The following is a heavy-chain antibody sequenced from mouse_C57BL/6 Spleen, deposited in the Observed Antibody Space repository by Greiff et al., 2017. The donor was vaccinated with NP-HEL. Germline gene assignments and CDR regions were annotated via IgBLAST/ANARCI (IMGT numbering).Heavy chain of an antibody. D-gene: IGHD1-1*01. CDR3: ARAYYYGSSHCYFDV. Sequence: QVQLQQSGAELVKPGASVKISCKASGYTFSSYWMNWVKQRPGKGLEWIGQIYPGDGDTNYNGKFKGKATLTADKSSSTAYMQLTSLTSEDSAVYFGARAYYYGSSHCYFDVWGIGTTVTVSS. V-gene: IGHV1-80*01. J-gene: IGHJ1*03. CDR1: GYTFSSYW. CDR2: IYPGDGDT.